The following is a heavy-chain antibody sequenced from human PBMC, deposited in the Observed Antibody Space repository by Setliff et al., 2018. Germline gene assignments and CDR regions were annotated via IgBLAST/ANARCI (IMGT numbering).Heavy chain of an antibody. D-gene: IGHD3-22*01. V-gene: IGHV1-24*01. J-gene: IGHJ4*01. CDR3: ATNDYVTSAYSHPFDF. Sequence: ASVKVSCKASGSTLTELTMYWVRQAPGKGLEWMGSFNPADDKKIYAQKFLGRVTMTEDTATDTAYMELSSLRSEDTAVYYCATNDYVTSAYSHPFDFWGQGTLVTVSS. CDR2: FNPADDKK. CDR1: GSTLTELT.